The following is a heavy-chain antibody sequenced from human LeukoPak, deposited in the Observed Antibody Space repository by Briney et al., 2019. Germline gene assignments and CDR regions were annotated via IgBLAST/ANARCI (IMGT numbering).Heavy chain of an antibody. CDR2: ISYDGSNK. D-gene: IGHD5-24*01. V-gene: IGHV3-30*04. J-gene: IGHJ4*02. CDR1: GFTFSNYV. Sequence: GRSLRLSCAASGFTFSNYVIHWVRQAPDKGLEWVAVISYDGSNKYYADSVKGRFTISRDNSKNTLYLQMNSLRAEDTAVYYCARSDAYNKPTDYWGQGTLVTVSS. CDR3: ARSDAYNKPTDY.